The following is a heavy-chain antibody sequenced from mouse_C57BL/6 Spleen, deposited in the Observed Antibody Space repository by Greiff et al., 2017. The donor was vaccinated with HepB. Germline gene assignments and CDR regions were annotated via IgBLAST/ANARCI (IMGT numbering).Heavy chain of an antibody. V-gene: IGHV1-82*01. CDR2: IYPGDGDT. Sequence: VQRVESGPELVKPGASVKISCKASGYAFSSSWMNWVKQRPGKGLEWIGRIYPGDGDTNYNGKFKGKATLTADKSSSTAYMQLSSLTSEDSAVYFCARSYGYYFDYWGQGTTLTVSS. D-gene: IGHD2-2*01. CDR3: ARSYGYYFDY. J-gene: IGHJ2*01. CDR1: GYAFSSSW.